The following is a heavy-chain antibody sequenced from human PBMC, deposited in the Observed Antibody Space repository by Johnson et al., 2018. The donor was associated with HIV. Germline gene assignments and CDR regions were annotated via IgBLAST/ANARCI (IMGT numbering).Heavy chain of an antibody. CDR3: ARGSGGIVGAQDI. V-gene: IGHV3-66*02. D-gene: IGHD1-26*01. CDR2: IYSGGTT. CDR1: GFAVSSNY. Sequence: VQLVESGGGLVQPGGSLRLSCAASGFAVSSNYMSWVRQAPGKGLEWVSVIYSGGTTYNADSVKGRFTNSRDNSKNTLYLQMNSLRADDTAVYYCARGSGGIVGAQDIWGQGTMVTVSS. J-gene: IGHJ3*02.